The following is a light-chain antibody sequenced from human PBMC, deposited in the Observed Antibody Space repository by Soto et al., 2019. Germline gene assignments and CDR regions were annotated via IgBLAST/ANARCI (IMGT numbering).Light chain of an antibody. Sequence: DIQMTQSPSTLSASVRDRVTITCRASQTISSWLAWFQQRPGKAPKLLIYKASTLKSGVPSRFSGSGSGTEFTLTISSLQPDDFATYYCQQYNSYSYWTFGQGTKVDIK. CDR1: QTISSW. J-gene: IGKJ1*01. CDR3: QQYNSYSYWT. CDR2: KAS. V-gene: IGKV1-5*03.